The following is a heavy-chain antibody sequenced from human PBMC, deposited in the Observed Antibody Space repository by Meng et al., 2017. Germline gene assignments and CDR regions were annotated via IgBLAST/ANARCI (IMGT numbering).Heavy chain of an antibody. CDR3: ARVVAATTLFPDY. V-gene: IGHV4-4*02. Sequence: GRRQESGPGLVKPSGTLSLTCAFSGGPISSSNWWSWVRQPPGKGLEWIGEIYHSGSTNYNPSLKSRVTISVDKSKNQFSLKLSSVTAADTAVYYCARVVAATTLFPDYWGQGTLVTVSS. J-gene: IGHJ4*02. CDR2: IYHSGST. D-gene: IGHD2-15*01. CDR1: GGPISSSNW.